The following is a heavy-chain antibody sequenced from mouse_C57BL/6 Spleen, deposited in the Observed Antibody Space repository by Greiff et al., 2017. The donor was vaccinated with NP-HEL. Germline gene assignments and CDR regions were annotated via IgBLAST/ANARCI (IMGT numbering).Heavy chain of an antibody. J-gene: IGHJ3*01. V-gene: IGHV5-17*01. CDR1: GFTFSDYG. Sequence: EVHLVESGGGLVKPGGSLKLSCAASGFTFSDYGMHWVRQAPEKGLEWVAYISSGSSTIYYADTVKGRFTISRDNAKNTLFLQMTSLRSEDTAMYYCARLFFAYWGQGTLVTVSA. CDR3: ARLFFAY. CDR2: ISSGSSTI.